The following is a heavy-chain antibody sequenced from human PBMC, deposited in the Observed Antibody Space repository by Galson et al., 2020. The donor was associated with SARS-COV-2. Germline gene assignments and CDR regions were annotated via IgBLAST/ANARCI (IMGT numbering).Heavy chain of an antibody. CDR1: GFTFSSYA. J-gene: IGHJ4*02. D-gene: IGHD2-21*01. V-gene: IGHV3-23*03. CDR2: IYSGGST. CDR3: ARDSRLTRGTTVVNDY. Sequence: GGSLRLSCAASGFTFSSYAMSWVRQAPGKGLEWVSVIYSGGSTSYADSVKGRFTISRDNSKNTLYLQMNSLRAEDTALYYCARDSRLTRGTTVVNDYWGQGTLVTVSS.